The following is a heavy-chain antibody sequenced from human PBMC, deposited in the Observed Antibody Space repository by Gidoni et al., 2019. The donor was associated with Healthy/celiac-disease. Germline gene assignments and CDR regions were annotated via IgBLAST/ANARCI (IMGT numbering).Heavy chain of an antibody. CDR2: INHSGST. CDR3: ARFMLTNWGSFDP. Sequence: QVQLQQWCAGLLQPSASLSLTYAVYGVSFSGYYWSWIRQPPGKGLEWIGEINHSGSTNYNPSRKSRVTISVDTSKNQFSLKLSSVTAADTAVYYCARFMLTNWGSFDPWGQGTLGTVSA. V-gene: IGHV4-34*01. CDR1: GVSFSGYY. D-gene: IGHD3-16*01. J-gene: IGHJ5*02.